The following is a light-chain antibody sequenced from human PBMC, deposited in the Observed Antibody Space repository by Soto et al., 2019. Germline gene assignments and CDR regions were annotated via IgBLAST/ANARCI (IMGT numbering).Light chain of an antibody. V-gene: IGKV3-20*01. CDR2: GAS. Sequence: EIVLTQSPGTLSLSPGERATLSCRASQSVSSSYLAWYQQKPGQAPRLLIYGASYRATGIPDRFSGSGSGTDFTLTISRLEPEDFAVYYCQQYHSSPRTFGQGTKVDI. CDR1: QSVSSSY. CDR3: QQYHSSPRT. J-gene: IGKJ1*01.